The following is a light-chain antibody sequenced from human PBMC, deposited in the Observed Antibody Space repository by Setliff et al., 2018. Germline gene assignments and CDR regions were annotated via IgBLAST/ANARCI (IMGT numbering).Light chain of an antibody. CDR1: SSDVGGYNY. V-gene: IGLV2-8*01. Sequence: VLTQPPSASGSPGQSVTISCTGTSSDVGGYNYVSWYQQHPGKAPKLMIYEVSKRPSGVPDRFSGSKSGNTASLTVSGLQAEDEADYYCSSYAGSTGNVFGTGTKVTVL. CDR2: EVS. CDR3: SSYAGSTGNV. J-gene: IGLJ1*01.